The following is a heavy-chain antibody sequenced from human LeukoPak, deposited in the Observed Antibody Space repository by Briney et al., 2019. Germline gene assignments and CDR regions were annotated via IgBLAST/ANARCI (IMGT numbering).Heavy chain of an antibody. CDR3: ARGSAAVLLYYFDY. J-gene: IGHJ4*02. CDR1: GGSISSSGYY. V-gene: IGHV4-39*07. Sequence: SETLSLTCTVSGGSISSSGYYWGWIRQPPGKGLEWIGSIYYSGSTYYNPSLKSQVTISVDTSKNQFSLKLSSVTAADMAVYYCARGSAAVLLYYFDYWGQGTLVTVSS. CDR2: IYYSGST. D-gene: IGHD6-13*01.